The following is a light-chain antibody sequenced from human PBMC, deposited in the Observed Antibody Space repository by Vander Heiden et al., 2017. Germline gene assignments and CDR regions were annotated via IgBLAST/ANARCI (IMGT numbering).Light chain of an antibody. CDR3: AAWDDSLNGLWV. CDR2: YDD. J-gene: IGLJ3*02. CDR1: SPNIGNNA. Sequence: QSVLTQPPSVSEAPRQRVTIPCSGSSPNIGNNAVNWYQQLPGKAPKLLIYYDDLLPSGVSDRFSGSKSGTSASLAISGLQSEDEADYYCAAWDDSLNGLWVFGGGTKLTVL. V-gene: IGLV1-36*01.